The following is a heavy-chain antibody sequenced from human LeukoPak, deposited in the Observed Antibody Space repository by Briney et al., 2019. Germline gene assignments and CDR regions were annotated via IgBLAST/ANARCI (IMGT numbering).Heavy chain of an antibody. CDR2: ISSSSSTI. Sequence: GGSLRLSCAASGFTFSSYSMNWVRQAPGKGLEWVSYISSSSSTIYYAGSVKGRFTISRDNAKNSLYLQMNSLRAEDTAVYYCARDVVPAAMGAFDIWGQGTMVTVSS. CDR3: ARDVVPAAMGAFDI. J-gene: IGHJ3*02. CDR1: GFTFSSYS. V-gene: IGHV3-48*01. D-gene: IGHD2-2*01.